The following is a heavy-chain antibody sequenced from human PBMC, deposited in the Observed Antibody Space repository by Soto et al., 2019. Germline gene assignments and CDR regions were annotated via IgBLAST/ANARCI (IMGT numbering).Heavy chain of an antibody. CDR3: AGAAYGSGHFDY. J-gene: IGHJ4*02. Sequence: SETLSLTCAVSGGSISSGGYSWSWIRQPPGKGLEWIGYIYHSGSTYYNPSLKSRVTISVDRSKNQFSLKLSSVTAADTAVYYCAGAAYGSGHFDYWGQGTLVTVSS. CDR2: IYHSGST. D-gene: IGHD3-10*01. V-gene: IGHV4-30-2*01. CDR1: GGSISSGGYS.